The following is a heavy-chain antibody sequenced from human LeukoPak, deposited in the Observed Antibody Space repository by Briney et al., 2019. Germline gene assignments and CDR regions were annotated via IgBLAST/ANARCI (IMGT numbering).Heavy chain of an antibody. J-gene: IGHJ4*02. CDR2: ISYDGSNK. CDR3: ARESIAAASDY. D-gene: IGHD6-13*01. CDR1: GFTFSSYA. Sequence: GGSLRLSCAASGFTFSSYAMHWVRQAPGKGLEWVAVISYDGSNKYYADSVKGRFTISRDNSENTLYLQMNSLRAEDTAVYYCARESIAAASDYWGQGTLVTASS. V-gene: IGHV3-30-3*01.